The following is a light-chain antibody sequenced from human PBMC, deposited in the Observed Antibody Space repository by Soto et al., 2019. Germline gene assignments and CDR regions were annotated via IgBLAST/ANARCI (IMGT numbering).Light chain of an antibody. CDR1: QSANSNY. CDR2: GAS. Sequence: EIVLTQSPGTLSLSPGERATLSCRASQSANSNYLAWYQQKPGQAPRLLIYGASTRATGIPDRFSGSGSGTDFTLTISRLEPEDFAVYYCQQRSSWPLTFGGGTKVEIK. CDR3: QQRSSWPLT. V-gene: IGKV3D-20*02. J-gene: IGKJ4*01.